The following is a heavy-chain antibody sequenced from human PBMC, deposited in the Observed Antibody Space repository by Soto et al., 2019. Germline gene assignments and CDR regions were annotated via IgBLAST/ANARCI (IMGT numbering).Heavy chain of an antibody. CDR1: GYSFNDYW. Sequence: GXSLKISCKGSGYSFNDYWIAWVRQMPGKGLEWMGIIYPGDSDTKYYPSFQDQVTISADKSISTVYLQWSSLKASDTAMYYCARDGLSSSSSFDYWGQGTLVTVSS. V-gene: IGHV5-51*01. J-gene: IGHJ4*02. CDR2: IYPGDSDT. CDR3: ARDGLSSSSSFDY. D-gene: IGHD6-6*01.